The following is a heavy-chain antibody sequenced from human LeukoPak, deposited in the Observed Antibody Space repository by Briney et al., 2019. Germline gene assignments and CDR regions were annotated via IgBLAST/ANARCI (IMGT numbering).Heavy chain of an antibody. CDR3: ARTSSPYYDFWSGYLDLDY. CDR1: GFTFSDYY. Sequence: KPGGSLRLSCAASGFTFSDYYMSWIRQAPGKGLERVSYISSSGSTIYYADSVKGRFTISRDNAKNSLYLQMNSLRAEDTAVYYRARTSSPYYDFWSGYLDLDYWGQGTLVTVSS. J-gene: IGHJ4*02. CDR2: ISSSGSTI. V-gene: IGHV3-11*01. D-gene: IGHD3-3*01.